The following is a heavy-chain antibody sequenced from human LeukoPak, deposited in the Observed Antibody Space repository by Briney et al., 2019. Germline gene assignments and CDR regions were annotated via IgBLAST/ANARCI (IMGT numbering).Heavy chain of an antibody. V-gene: IGHV3-48*04. J-gene: IGHJ4*02. CDR2: ISSSSSTI. CDR3: ARVSLYYSSSPNYFDY. D-gene: IGHD6-6*01. Sequence: GGSLRLSCAASGFTFSSYSMNWVRQAPGEGLEWVSYISSSSSTIYYAHSVKGRLTLSRDHAKNSLYLQMNSLRAEDTAVYYCARVSLYYSSSPNYFDYWGQGTLVTVSS. CDR1: GFTFSSYS.